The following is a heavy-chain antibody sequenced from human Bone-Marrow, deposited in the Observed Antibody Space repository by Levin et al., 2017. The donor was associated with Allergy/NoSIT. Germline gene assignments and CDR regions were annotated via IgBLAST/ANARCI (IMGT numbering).Heavy chain of an antibody. J-gene: IGHJ4*02. V-gene: IGHV4-59*01. D-gene: IGHD5-24*01. CDR3: ARDGYNAIDY. CDR1: GGSIATYY. CDR2: IYHNGDT. Sequence: ASETLSLTCTVSGGSIATYYWSWIRQPPGEGLEWIGYIYHNGDTRYNPSLESRVTISADTSKNQFSLKVRSVAAADTAVYYCARDGYNAIDYWGQGTLVTVSS.